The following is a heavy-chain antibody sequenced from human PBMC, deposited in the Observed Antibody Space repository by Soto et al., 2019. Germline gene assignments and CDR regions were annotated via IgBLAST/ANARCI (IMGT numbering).Heavy chain of an antibody. CDR3: ARVAVITAACTSDY. D-gene: IGHD6-13*01. J-gene: IGHJ4*02. Sequence: QVQLVESGGGLVRPGGSLRLSCAASGFTFSDYYMSWIRQVPGTGLEWVAYIIGTSDSIPYADSVQGRFTISRDNAKNSLYLPMNILRAEDTAVYYGARVAVITAACTSDYWGQGTLVTFAS. CDR2: IIGTSDSI. V-gene: IGHV3-11*06. CDR1: GFTFSDYY.